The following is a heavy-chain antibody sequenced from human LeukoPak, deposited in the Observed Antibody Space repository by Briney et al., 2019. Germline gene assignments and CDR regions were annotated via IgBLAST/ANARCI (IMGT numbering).Heavy chain of an antibody. Sequence: SETLSLTCTVSGGSISSYYWSWIRQPPGKGLEWIGSIYYSGSTYYNPSLKSRVTISVDTSKNQFSLKLSSVTAADTAVYYCARAVSTVTTFDPWGQGTLVTVSS. J-gene: IGHJ5*02. V-gene: IGHV4-39*07. D-gene: IGHD4-17*01. CDR2: IYYSGST. CDR1: GGSISSYY. CDR3: ARAVSTVTTFDP.